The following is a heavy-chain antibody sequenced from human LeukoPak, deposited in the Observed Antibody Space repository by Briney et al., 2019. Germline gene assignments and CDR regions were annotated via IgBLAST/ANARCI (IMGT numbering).Heavy chain of an antibody. CDR1: GFTVSSNY. D-gene: IGHD6-13*01. CDR2: IYSVGST. CDR3: AREEAAAGNGMDV. J-gene: IGHJ6*02. Sequence: GGSLRLSCAASGFTVSSNYMSWVRQAPGKGLQWVSVIYSVGSTYYADSVKGRFTISRHNSKNTLYLQMNSLRAEDTAVYYCAREEAAAGNGMDVWGQGTTVTVSS. V-gene: IGHV3-53*04.